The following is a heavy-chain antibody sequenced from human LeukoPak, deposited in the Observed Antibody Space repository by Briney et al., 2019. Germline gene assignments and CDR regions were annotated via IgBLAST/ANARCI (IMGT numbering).Heavy chain of an antibody. D-gene: IGHD2-2*01. CDR1: GFTFSSYA. V-gene: IGHV3-23*01. CDR3: AKVPYGRPSAYYFDY. J-gene: IGHJ4*02. Sequence: GGSLRLSCAASGFTFSSYAMSWVRQAPGKGLEWVSAISGSGGSTYYADSVKGRFTVSRDNSKNTLYLQMNSLRAEDTAVYYCAKVPYGRPSAYYFDYWGQGTLVTVSS. CDR2: ISGSGGST.